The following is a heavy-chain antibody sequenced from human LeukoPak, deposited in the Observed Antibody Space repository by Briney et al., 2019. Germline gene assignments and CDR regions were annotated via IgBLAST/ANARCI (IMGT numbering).Heavy chain of an antibody. J-gene: IGHJ4*02. CDR3: ARDPRQGIVVVPAAPDY. D-gene: IGHD2-2*01. CDR2: ITSGGTTI. CDR1: GFSFRSYS. V-gene: IGHV3-48*04. Sequence: GGSLRLSCAASGFSFRSYSMNWVRQAPGKGLEWVSYITSGGTTIYYADSVEGRFTVSRDNAKDSLYLQMNSLRVEDTAVYYCARDPRQGIVVVPAAPDYWGQGTLVTVSS.